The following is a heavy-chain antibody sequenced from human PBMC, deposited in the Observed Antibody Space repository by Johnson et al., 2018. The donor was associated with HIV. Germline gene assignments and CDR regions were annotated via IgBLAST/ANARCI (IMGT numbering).Heavy chain of an antibody. CDR1: GFTFSSYA. J-gene: IGHJ3*02. CDR2: ISYDGSNK. V-gene: IGHV3-30*18. D-gene: IGHD5-18*01. Sequence: QVQLVESGGGVVQPGRSLRLSCAASGFTFSSYAMHWVRQAPGKGLEWVAVISYDGSNKYYADSVKGRFTISRDNSKNTLYLQMNSLRAEDTAVYNCAKDRRIQLWLPFDIWGQGTMVTVSS. CDR3: AKDRRIQLWLPFDI.